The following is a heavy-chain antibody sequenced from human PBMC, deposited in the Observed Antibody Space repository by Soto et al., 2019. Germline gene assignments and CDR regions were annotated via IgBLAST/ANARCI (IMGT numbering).Heavy chain of an antibody. CDR3: AADHPHRARGWPV. J-gene: IGHJ6*02. CDR2: IVVVSGST. D-gene: IGHD3-10*01. CDR1: GFDCGSFG. V-gene: IGHV1-58*02. Sequence: QMQLVQSAAEVREPGTSVRVSCRASGFDCGSFGIQFLRQTRGRGLGLVGWIVVVSGSTNYARQFQGRVAISRDMSSSTAYLDLYDLKSDDTAVYFCAADHPHRARGWPVWGQGTTVTVSS.